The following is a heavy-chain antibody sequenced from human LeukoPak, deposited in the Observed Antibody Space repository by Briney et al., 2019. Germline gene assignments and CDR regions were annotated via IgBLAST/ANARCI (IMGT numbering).Heavy chain of an antibody. D-gene: IGHD3-3*01. V-gene: IGHV4-39*01. CDR3: TPQTADYDFWSGYYTRGSRRWFDP. J-gene: IGHJ5*02. Sequence: SETLSLTCTVSGGSISSSSYYWGWIRQPPGKGLEWIGSIYYSGSTYYNPSLKSRVTISVDTSKNQSSLKLSSVTAADTAVYYCTPQTADYDFWSGYYTRGSRRWFDPWGQGTLVTVSS. CDR2: IYYSGST. CDR1: GGSISSSSYY.